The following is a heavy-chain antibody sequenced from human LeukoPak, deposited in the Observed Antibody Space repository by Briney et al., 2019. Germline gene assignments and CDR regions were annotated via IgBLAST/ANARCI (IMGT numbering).Heavy chain of an antibody. CDR3: ARGLQLWSAHFDY. Sequence: GASVKVSCKASGGTFSSYAISWVRQAPGQGLEWMGGIIPIFGTANYAQKFQGRVTITADRSTSTAYMELSSLRSEDTAVYYCARGLQLWSAHFDYWGQGTLVTVSS. D-gene: IGHD5-18*01. J-gene: IGHJ4*02. V-gene: IGHV1-69*06. CDR1: GGTFSSYA. CDR2: IIPIFGTA.